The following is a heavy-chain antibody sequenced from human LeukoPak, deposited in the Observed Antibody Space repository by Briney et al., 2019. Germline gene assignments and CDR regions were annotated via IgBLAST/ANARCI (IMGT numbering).Heavy chain of an antibody. CDR3: ARGRGEGYGYGRYYFDY. CDR2: ISAYNGNT. V-gene: IGHV1-18*01. J-gene: IGHJ4*02. Sequence: ASVKVSCKASGYTFTSYGISWVRQAPGQGLEWMGWISAYNGNTNYAQKLQGRVTMTTDTSTSTAYMELRSLRSDDTAVCYCARGRGEGYGYGRYYFDYWGQGTLVTVSS. CDR1: GYTFTSYG. D-gene: IGHD5-18*01.